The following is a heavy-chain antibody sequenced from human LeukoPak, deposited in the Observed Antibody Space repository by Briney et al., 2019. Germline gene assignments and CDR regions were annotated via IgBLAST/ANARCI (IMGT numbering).Heavy chain of an antibody. Sequence: QPGGSLRLSCAASGXTVSTNYVSWVRQAPGKGLEWVSVIYSGGSTDYADSVKGRFTISRDNSKNTLYLQMNSLRAEDTAVYYCARDRYGDYFDYWGQGTRVTVSS. CDR2: IYSGGST. CDR1: GXTVSTNY. CDR3: ARDRYGDYFDY. J-gene: IGHJ4*02. V-gene: IGHV3-66*01. D-gene: IGHD4-17*01.